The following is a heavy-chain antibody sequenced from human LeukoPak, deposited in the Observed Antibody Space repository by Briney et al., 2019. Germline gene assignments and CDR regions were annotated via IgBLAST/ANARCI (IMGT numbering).Heavy chain of an antibody. V-gene: IGHV3-48*03. CDR1: GFTFSSYE. J-gene: IGHJ6*03. Sequence: GGSLRLSCAASGFTFSSYEMNWVRQAPGKGLEWVSYISSSGSTIYYADSVKGRFTISRDNAKNSLYLQMNSLRAEDTAVYYCARVKSKPVYYYYYMDVWGKGTTVTISS. CDR3: ARVKSKPVYYYYYMDV. CDR2: ISSSGSTI.